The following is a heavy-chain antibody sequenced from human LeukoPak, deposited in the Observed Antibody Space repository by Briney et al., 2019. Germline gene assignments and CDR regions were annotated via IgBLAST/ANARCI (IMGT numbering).Heavy chain of an antibody. J-gene: IGHJ6*02. CDR3: AREGEIQLWLRYYYYYYGMDV. CDR1: GYTFTSYY. V-gene: IGHV1-46*01. Sequence: ASVKVSCKASGYTFTSYYMHWVRQAPGQGLEWMGIINPSGGSTSYAQKFQGRVTMTRDTSTSTVYMELSSLRSEDTAVYYCAREGEIQLWLRYYYYYYGMDVWGQGTTVTVSS. D-gene: IGHD5-18*01. CDR2: INPSGGST.